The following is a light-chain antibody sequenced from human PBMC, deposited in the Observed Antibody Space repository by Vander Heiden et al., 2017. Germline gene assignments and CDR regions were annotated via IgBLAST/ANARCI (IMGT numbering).Light chain of an antibody. Sequence: DIQMTQSPSSLSAFVGDRVTITCRASRTIDNYVNWYHQQPGKAPHILIYAASNLESGVPSRFSGRVSGTTFTLTISSVQPEDFGTYYCQQGDTTPITFGQGTRLDMK. J-gene: IGKJ5*01. V-gene: IGKV1-39*01. CDR1: RTIDNY. CDR3: QQGDTTPIT. CDR2: AAS.